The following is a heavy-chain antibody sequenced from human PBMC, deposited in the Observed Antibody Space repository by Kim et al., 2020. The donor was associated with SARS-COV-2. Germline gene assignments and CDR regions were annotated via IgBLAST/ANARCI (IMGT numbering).Heavy chain of an antibody. V-gene: IGHV3-23*01. Sequence: GGSLRLSCAASGFTFRNSAMSWVRQAPGKGVEWVSGIFGSGSGTYYADSVKGRFTISRDNSQSTLYLQMNNLRADDTAVYYGARHLPFTTVTFYWYFDLWGRGTLVTVSS. CDR2: IFGSGSGT. D-gene: IGHD2-21*02. CDR3: ARHLPFTTVTFYWYFDL. CDR1: GFTFRNSA. J-gene: IGHJ2*01.